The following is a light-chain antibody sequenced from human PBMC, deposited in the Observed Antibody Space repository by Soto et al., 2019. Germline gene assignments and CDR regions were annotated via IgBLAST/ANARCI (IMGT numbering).Light chain of an antibody. V-gene: IGKV3-20*01. CDR1: QSVSSSN. CDR2: GAS. CDR3: QQYGSSPTWT. J-gene: IGKJ1*01. Sequence: EIVLTQSPGTLSLSPGERATLSCRASQSVSSSNLAWYQQKPGQAPRLLIYGASSRATGIPDRFSGSGSGTDFTLTISRLEPEDFAVYYCQQYGSSPTWTFGQGTKVEIK.